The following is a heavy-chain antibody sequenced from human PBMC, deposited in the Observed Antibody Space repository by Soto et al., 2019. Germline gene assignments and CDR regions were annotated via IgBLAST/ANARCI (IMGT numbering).Heavy chain of an antibody. CDR3: ARTVHQGDYDDF. CDR2: IYHDGTT. V-gene: IGHV4-31*03. Sequence: QVPLQESGPGLVRPSQTLSLTCTGSGDSIRRGGYYWSWLRQRPEKGLELIGYIYHDGTTYYNPSVDNRLSLSIDTSKNLLSLRLTSVTAADTAVYYGARTVHQGDYDDFCGQGTRVTVSS. D-gene: IGHD4-17*01. CDR1: GDSIRRGGYY. J-gene: IGHJ4*02.